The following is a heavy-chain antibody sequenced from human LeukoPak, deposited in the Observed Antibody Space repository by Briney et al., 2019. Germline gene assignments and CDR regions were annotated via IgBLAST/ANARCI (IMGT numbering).Heavy chain of an antibody. J-gene: IGHJ4*02. D-gene: IGHD5-12*01. Sequence: GGSLRLSCAASGFTVSSNYMSWVRQAPGKGLEWFSVIYSGGSTYYADSVKGRFTISRDNSKNTLYLQMNSLRAEDTAVYYCARVHSDYDYSFDYWGQGTLVTVSS. V-gene: IGHV3-66*02. CDR1: GFTVSSNY. CDR2: IYSGGST. CDR3: ARVHSDYDYSFDY.